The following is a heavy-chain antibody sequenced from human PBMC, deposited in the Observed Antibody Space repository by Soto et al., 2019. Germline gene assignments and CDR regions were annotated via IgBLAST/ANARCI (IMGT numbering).Heavy chain of an antibody. CDR3: ARARSSGWSLDFDY. J-gene: IGHJ4*02. Sequence: PSETLSLTCSVSGGSTRSYHWSWIRQPPGKGLEWLGYIFDSGDTSYNPSLESRLTVSIDTSKNQFSLKLTSVTAADTAVYYCARARSSGWSLDFDYWGRGILVTVYS. D-gene: IGHD6-19*01. CDR1: GGSTRSYH. V-gene: IGHV4-59*01. CDR2: IFDSGDT.